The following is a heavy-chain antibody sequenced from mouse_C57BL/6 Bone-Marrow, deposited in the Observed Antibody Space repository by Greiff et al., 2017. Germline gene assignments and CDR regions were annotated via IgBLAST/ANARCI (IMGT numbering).Heavy chain of an antibody. V-gene: IGHV1-4*01. CDR3: ARSWDWDYFDY. Sequence: VQLQQSGAELARPGASVKMSCKASGYTFTSYTMHWVKQRPGQGLEWIGYINPSSGYTKYNQKFKDKATLTADKSSSTAYMQLSSLTSEDSAVYYCARSWDWDYFDYWGQGTTLTVSS. CDR2: INPSSGYT. D-gene: IGHD4-1*01. J-gene: IGHJ2*01. CDR1: GYTFTSYT.